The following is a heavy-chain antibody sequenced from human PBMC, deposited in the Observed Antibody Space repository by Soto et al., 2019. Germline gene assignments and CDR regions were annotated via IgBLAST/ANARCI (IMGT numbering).Heavy chain of an antibody. CDR2: ISDSGGSS. V-gene: IGHV3-23*01. Sequence: EVQLLQSGGGLVQPGGSLRLSCAASGFSFGNYVMNWVRQAPGKGLEWVSGISDSGGSSSSADSVKGRFTVSRDNSKNNLYLQMDSLTGDDTAVYYCTKGGDSWSGYAQHWGQGALVTVAS. D-gene: IGHD3-3*01. CDR1: GFSFGNYV. J-gene: IGHJ1*01. CDR3: TKGGDSWSGYAQH.